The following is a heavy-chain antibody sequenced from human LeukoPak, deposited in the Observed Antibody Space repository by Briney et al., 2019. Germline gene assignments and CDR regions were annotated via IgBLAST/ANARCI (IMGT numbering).Heavy chain of an antibody. CDR3: ARADVVVTGMVDY. CDR1: GYTFTSYD. J-gene: IGHJ4*02. V-gene: IGHV1-8*01. D-gene: IGHD2-21*02. CDR2: MNPNSGNT. Sequence: ASVKVSCKASGYTFTSYDINWVRQATGRGLEWMGWMNPNSGNTGYAQKFQGRVTMTRNTSISTAYMELSSLRSEDTAVYYCARADVVVTGMVDYWGQGTLVTVSS.